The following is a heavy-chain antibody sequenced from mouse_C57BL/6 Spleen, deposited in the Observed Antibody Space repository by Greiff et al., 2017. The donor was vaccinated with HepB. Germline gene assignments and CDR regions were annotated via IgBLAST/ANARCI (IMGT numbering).Heavy chain of an antibody. CDR3: AIKDYGYDGDFDY. V-gene: IGHV1-81*01. D-gene: IGHD2-2*01. J-gene: IGHJ2*01. CDR1: GYTFTSYG. CDR2: IYPRSGNT. Sequence: VHLVESGAELARPGASVKLSCKASGYTFTSYGISWVKQRTGQGLEWIGEIYPRSGNTYYNEKFKGKATLTADKSSSTAYMELRSLTSEDSAVYFCAIKDYGYDGDFDYWGQGTTLTVSS.